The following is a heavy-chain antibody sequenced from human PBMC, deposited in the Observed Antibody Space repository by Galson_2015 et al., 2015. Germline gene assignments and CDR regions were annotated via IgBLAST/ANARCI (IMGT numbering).Heavy chain of an antibody. J-gene: IGHJ4*02. CDR3: ARDYYDSSTLFDY. V-gene: IGHV3-7*03. D-gene: IGHD3-22*01. Sequence: SLRLSCAASGFTFSSFWMSWVRQAPGKGLEWVANIKRDGSEKYYVDSVKGRFTISRDNAKNSLYLQMNTLRADDTAVYYCARDYYDSSTLFDYWGQGTLVTVSS. CDR2: IKRDGSEK. CDR1: GFTFSSFW.